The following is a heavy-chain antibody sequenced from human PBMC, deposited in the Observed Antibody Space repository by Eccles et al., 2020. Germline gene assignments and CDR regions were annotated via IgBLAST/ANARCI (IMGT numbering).Heavy chain of an antibody. Sequence: KGRFTISRDNSKNTLYLQMNSLRAEDTAVYYCAKNFRSGFVDYWGQGTLV. CDR3: AKNFRSGFVDY. J-gene: IGHJ4*02. D-gene: IGHD2-21*01. V-gene: IGHV3-30*02.